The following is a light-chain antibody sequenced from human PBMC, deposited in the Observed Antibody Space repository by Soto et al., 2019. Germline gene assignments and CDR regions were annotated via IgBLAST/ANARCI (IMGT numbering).Light chain of an antibody. V-gene: IGKV1-39*01. Sequence: DIQMTQSPSSLSASVGDRVTITCRASQSISSDLNWYQQQPGKAPKLLISASYDLQSGVPSRFSGSESGTDFTLTINGLQPEDFATYYCQQAYSFPWTFGQGTKVDIK. CDR3: QQAYSFPWT. CDR1: QSISSD. CDR2: ASY. J-gene: IGKJ1*01.